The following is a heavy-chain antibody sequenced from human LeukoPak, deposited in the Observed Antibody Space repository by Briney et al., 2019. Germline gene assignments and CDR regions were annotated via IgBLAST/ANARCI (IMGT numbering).Heavy chain of an antibody. CDR1: GYNFTNYY. CDR2: MNPSGDTT. CDR3: ARGGALRYFEWFSAY. Sequence: GASVKVSCKTSGYNFTNYYMHWVRQAPGHGLEWMGIMNPSGDTTTYAEKLQGRVTMTRDTSTSTVYMELSSLRSEDTAVYYCARGGALRYFEWFSAYWGQGTLVTVSS. V-gene: IGHV1-46*01. J-gene: IGHJ4*02. D-gene: IGHD3-9*01.